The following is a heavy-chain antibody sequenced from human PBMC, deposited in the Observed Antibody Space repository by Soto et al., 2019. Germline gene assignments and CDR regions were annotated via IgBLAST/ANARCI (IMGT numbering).Heavy chain of an antibody. CDR1: GFTFSSYA. D-gene: IGHD6-13*01. J-gene: IGHJ4*02. Sequence: EVQLLESGGGLVQPGGSLRLSCAASGFTFSSYAMSWVRQAPGKGLEWVSAISGSGGSTYYADSVKGRFTISRDNSKNTLYLQMNSLRAEDTAVYYCAKGRRGYSSSWYYFDYWGQGTLVTVSS. V-gene: IGHV3-23*01. CDR3: AKGRRGYSSSWYYFDY. CDR2: ISGSGGST.